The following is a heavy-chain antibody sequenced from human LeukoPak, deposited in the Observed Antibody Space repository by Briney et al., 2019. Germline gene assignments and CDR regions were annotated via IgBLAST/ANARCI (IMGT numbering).Heavy chain of an antibody. D-gene: IGHD1-26*01. CDR2: ISAYNGNT. J-gene: IGHJ4*02. Sequence: ASVKVSCKASGYTFTSYGISWVRQAPGQGLEWMGWISAYNGNTNYAQKLQGRVTMTTDTSTSTAYMELRSLRSDDTAVYYCAKDSGSYYTARGDYWGQGTLVTVSP. CDR1: GYTFTSYG. V-gene: IGHV1-18*01. CDR3: AKDSGSYYTARGDY.